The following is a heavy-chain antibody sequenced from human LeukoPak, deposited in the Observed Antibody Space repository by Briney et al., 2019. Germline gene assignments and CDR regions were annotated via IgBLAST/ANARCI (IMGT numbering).Heavy chain of an antibody. V-gene: IGHV5-51*01. CDR2: IYPCDSDA. D-gene: IGHD1-26*01. Sequence: PGESLKISCKGSGYSFSSYWMGWVRQMPGKGVKWMGIIYPCDSDARYSPPFQGQVTISADNSISTAYLQWSSQKASDTAMYYCARRRDLYSGSYYPFDYWGQGTLVTVSS. CDR1: GYSFSSYW. CDR3: ARRRDLYSGSYYPFDY. J-gene: IGHJ4*02.